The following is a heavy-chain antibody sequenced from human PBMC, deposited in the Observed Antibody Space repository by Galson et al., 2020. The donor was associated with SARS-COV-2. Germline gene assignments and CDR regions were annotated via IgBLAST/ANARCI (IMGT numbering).Heavy chain of an antibody. J-gene: IGHJ5*02. CDR1: GGTFSSYA. D-gene: IGHD6-13*01. CDR3: ARGVSSSSSWYGIGWFDP. V-gene: IGHV1-69*13. Sequence: SVKVSCKASGGTFSSYAISWVRQAPGQGLEWMGGIIPIFGTANYAQKFQGRVTITADESTSTAYMELSSLRSEDTAVYYCARGVSSSSSWYGIGWFDPWGQGTLVTVSS. CDR2: IIPIFGTA.